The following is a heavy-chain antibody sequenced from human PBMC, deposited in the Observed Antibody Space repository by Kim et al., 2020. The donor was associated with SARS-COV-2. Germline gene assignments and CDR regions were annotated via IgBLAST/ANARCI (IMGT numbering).Heavy chain of an antibody. Sequence: SETLSLTCTVSGGSIGSSNHYWAWIRQPPGTGLEWVASIYFTGRTYYNPSLKSRVSISVDTSKNQFFLKLSSVTTADTAVYYCARHGYYGSGSYFVQDDYYYYGMDVWGQGTTVTVSS. CDR3: ARHGYYGSGSYFVQDDYYYYGMDV. CDR1: GGSIGSSNHY. D-gene: IGHD3-10*01. CDR2: IYFTGRT. J-gene: IGHJ6*02. V-gene: IGHV4-39*01.